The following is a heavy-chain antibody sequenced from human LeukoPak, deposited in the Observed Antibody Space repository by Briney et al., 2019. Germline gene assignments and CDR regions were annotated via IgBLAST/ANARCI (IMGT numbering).Heavy chain of an antibody. D-gene: IGHD6-13*01. V-gene: IGHV4-4*07. J-gene: IGHJ4*02. Sequence: PSETLSLTCTVSGGSISSYYWSWIRQPAGKGLEWIGRIYTSGSTNYNPSLKSRVTMSVGTSKNQFSLKLSSVTAADTAVYYCARASGSSWPKPFDYWGQGTLDTVSS. CDR3: ARASGSSWPKPFDY. CDR2: IYTSGST. CDR1: GGSISSYY.